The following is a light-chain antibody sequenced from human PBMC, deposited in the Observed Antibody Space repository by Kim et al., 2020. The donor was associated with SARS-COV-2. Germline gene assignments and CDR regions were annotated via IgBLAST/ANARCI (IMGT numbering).Light chain of an antibody. CDR3: TSYTSPSTLV. V-gene: IGLV2-14*02. Sequence: GTSITISCTGTRMDVGCYIVLAWNQHQPGTPPNLILYDVSQRPSGVSNRFSGSASGNRAPLTIFGLQDEDEADYYCTSYTSPSTLVFGGGTQLTVL. CDR1: RMDVGCYIV. CDR2: DVS. J-gene: IGLJ2*01.